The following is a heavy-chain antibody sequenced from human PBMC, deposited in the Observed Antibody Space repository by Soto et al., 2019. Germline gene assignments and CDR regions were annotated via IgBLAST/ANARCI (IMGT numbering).Heavy chain of an antibody. CDR1: GFTFSDYY. V-gene: IGHV3-11*06. J-gene: IGHJ6*02. CDR2: ISSSSSYT. D-gene: IGHD2-21*02. Sequence: LRLSCAASGFTFSDYYMSWIRQAPGKGLEWVSYISSSSSYTNYADSVKGRFTISRDNAKNSLYLQMNSLRAEDTAVYYCARDLNCGGDCYEYGMDVWGQGXTVTVYS. CDR3: ARDLNCGGDCYEYGMDV.